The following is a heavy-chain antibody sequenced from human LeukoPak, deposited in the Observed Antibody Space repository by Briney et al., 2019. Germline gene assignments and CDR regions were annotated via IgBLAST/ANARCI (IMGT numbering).Heavy chain of an antibody. CDR3: AKDNGDHAIDY. Sequence: GGSLRLSCAASGFTFSRYAMHWVRQAPGKGLEWVAFVSVDGRHEDYGGSVEGRFSISRDNSKKTLYLQMNSLRAEDTAVYYCAKDNGDHAIDYWGRGTMVTVSS. J-gene: IGHJ4*02. V-gene: IGHV3-30*18. D-gene: IGHD4-17*01. CDR1: GFTFSRYA. CDR2: VSVDGRHE.